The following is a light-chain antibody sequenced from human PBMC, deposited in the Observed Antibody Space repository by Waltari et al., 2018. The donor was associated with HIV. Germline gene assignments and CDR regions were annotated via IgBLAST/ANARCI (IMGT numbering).Light chain of an antibody. J-gene: IGKJ5*01. V-gene: IGKV3-15*01. CDR2: GAS. Sequence: EIVITQSPATLSVSPGERATLSCRASQSVSSNLAWYKQKPGQAPRRLISGASTRSTGTPARFSGSGSETEFTLNISSLQSEDCAVYYCQQYNNWPPITFGQGTRLEIK. CDR3: QQYNNWPPIT. CDR1: QSVSSN.